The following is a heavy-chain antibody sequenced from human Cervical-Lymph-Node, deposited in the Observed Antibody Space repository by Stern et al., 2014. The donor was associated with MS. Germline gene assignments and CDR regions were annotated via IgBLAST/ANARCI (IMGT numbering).Heavy chain of an antibody. Sequence: QVQLVQSGAEVKKPVSSVKVSCKASGCTFSNYAISWVRQAPGQGLEWMGWIIVILGTGNYAQNFQGRVTITADESTSTTYMELNSRRSEDTAVYYCASLLGRIAVASVDYWGQGTLVTVSS. D-gene: IGHD6-19*01. CDR2: IIVILGTG. CDR3: ASLLGRIAVASVDY. CDR1: GCTFSNYA. J-gene: IGHJ4*02. V-gene: IGHV1-69*01.